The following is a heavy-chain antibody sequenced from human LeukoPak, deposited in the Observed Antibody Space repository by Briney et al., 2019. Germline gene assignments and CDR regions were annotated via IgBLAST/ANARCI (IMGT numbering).Heavy chain of an antibody. CDR1: GFTFSSYA. CDR2: ISGSGGST. CDR3: AKDPNSPIPPRDY. D-gene: IGHD5/OR15-5a*01. Sequence: GGSLRLSCAASGFTFSSYAMSWVRQAPGKGLEWVSAISGSGGSTYYADSVKGRFTIYRDNSKNTLYLKMNSLRAEDTAVYYCAKDPNSPIPPRDYWGQGTLVTVSS. V-gene: IGHV3-23*01. J-gene: IGHJ4*02.